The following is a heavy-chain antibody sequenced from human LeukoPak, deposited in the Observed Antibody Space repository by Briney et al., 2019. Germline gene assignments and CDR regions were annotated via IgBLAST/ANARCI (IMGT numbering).Heavy chain of an antibody. CDR1: GFTFSSYS. J-gene: IGHJ4*02. CDR2: ISSSSSYI. D-gene: IGHD3-22*01. V-gene: IGHV3-21*01. Sequence: GRSLRLSCAASGFTFSSYSMNWVRQAPGKGLEWVSSISSSSSYIYYADSMKGRFTISRDNAKNSLYLQMNSLRAEDTAVYYCATSLYDSSGYYTYWGQGTLVTVSS. CDR3: ATSLYDSSGYYTY.